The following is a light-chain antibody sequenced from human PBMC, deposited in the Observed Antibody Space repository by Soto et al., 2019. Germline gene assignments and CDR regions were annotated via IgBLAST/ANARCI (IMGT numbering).Light chain of an antibody. CDR1: QSMSRW. CDR3: QQYSTSPYN. V-gene: IGKV1-5*03. Sequence: DIQMTQSPSTLSASVGDRVTITCRASQSMSRWLAWSQQKPGKAPKLLIYKASTLESGVPLRFSGSGSGTEFTLNISSVQPDDSATYYFQQYSTSPYNFGQGTRLEIK. J-gene: IGKJ2*01. CDR2: KAS.